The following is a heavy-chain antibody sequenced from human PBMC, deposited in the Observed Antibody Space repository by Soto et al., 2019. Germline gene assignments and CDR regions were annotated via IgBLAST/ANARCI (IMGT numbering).Heavy chain of an antibody. CDR3: ARRTLYCTNCVCYRNYFDY. D-gene: IGHD2-8*01. CDR1: GGSISSSSYY. CDR2: IYYSGST. J-gene: IGHJ4*02. V-gene: IGHV4-39*01. Sequence: PSETLSLTCTVSGGSISSSSYYWGWLRQPPGKGLEWIGSIYYSGSTYYNPSLKSRVTISVDTSKNQFSLKLSSVTAADTAVYYCARRTLYCTNCVCYRNYFDYWGQGTLVTVSS.